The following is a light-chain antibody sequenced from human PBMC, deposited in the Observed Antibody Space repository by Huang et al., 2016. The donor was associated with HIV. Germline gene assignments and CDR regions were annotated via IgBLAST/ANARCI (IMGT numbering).Light chain of an antibody. J-gene: IGKJ3*01. CDR1: QSVSSY. Sequence: EIVLTQSPATLSLSPGERATLSCRASQSVSSYLAWYQQKPGQAPRLLMYDASNRASGSPARFSGSGSGTAFTLTISSLEPADFAVYYCQQRSNWPVTFGPGTKVDIK. CDR2: DAS. CDR3: QQRSNWPVT. V-gene: IGKV3-11*01.